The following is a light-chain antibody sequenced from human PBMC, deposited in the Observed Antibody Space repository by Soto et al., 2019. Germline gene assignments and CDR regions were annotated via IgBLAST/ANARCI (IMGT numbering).Light chain of an antibody. CDR3: QQYGGSPPGT. CDR2: GAS. Sequence: EIVLTQFPAALSVSPGERATLSCWASYTVGTNLAGYQQKPGQAPRLLIYGASSRATGIPDRFSGSGSGTDFTLTISRLEPEDFAVYDCQQYGGSPPGTVGQGTKV. V-gene: IGKV3-20*01. CDR1: YTVGTN. J-gene: IGKJ1*01.